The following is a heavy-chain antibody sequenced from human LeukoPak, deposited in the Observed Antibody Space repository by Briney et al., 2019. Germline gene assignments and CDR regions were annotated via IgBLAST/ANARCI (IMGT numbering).Heavy chain of an antibody. V-gene: IGHV3-30*02. Sequence: PGGSLRLSCAPSGFTFSSYSMHWVRQAPGKGLEWVAFIRYDGSNKYYADSVKGGVTISRDNSKNTLYLQMNSLRVEDTAVYYCARGLFLSGYLDAFDIWGQGTVVTVSS. CDR2: IRYDGSNK. J-gene: IGHJ3*02. CDR3: ARGLFLSGYLDAFDI. CDR1: GFTFSSYS. D-gene: IGHD3-22*01.